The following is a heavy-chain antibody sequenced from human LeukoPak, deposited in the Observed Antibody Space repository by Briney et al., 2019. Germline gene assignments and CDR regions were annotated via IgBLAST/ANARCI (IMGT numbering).Heavy chain of an antibody. V-gene: IGHV5-51*01. D-gene: IGHD2-15*01. CDR1: GDHFTSYW. CDR3: TRGSGEIHY. Sequence: GESRKSSFKGSGDHFTSYWIGWVRPRPGKGREWKGIIYGGDSDTRYSPSFQGQVTISADKSINTAYLQWSSLKVSDTAMYYCTRGSGEIHYWGQGTLVTVSS. J-gene: IGHJ4*02. CDR2: IYGGDSDT.